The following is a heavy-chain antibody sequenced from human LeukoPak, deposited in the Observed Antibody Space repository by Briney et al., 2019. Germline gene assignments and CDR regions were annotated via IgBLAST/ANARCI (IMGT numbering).Heavy chain of an antibody. D-gene: IGHD5-18*01. V-gene: IGHV4-4*07. Sequence: SETLSLTCTVSGGSISSYYWSWIRQPAGKGLEWIGRIYTSGSTNYNPSLKSRVTMSVDTSKNQFSLKLSSVTAADTAVYYCARDLAYTAMVTGWYFDLWGRGTLVTVSS. CDR1: GGSISSYY. CDR2: IYTSGST. CDR3: ARDLAYTAMVTGWYFDL. J-gene: IGHJ2*01.